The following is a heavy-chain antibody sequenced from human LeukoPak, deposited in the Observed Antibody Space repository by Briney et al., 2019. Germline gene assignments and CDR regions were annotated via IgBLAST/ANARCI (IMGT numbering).Heavy chain of an antibody. CDR2: ISSSSSTV. J-gene: IGHJ4*02. CDR3: ARELTMVRGVIKPHFDY. V-gene: IGHV3-48*01. D-gene: IGHD3-10*01. Sequence: GGSLRLFCAASGFTFSSYSMNWVRQAPGKGLEWVSYISSSSSTVYYADSVKGRFTISRDNAKNSLYLQMNSLRAEDTAVYYCARELTMVRGVIKPHFDYWGQGTLVTVSS. CDR1: GFTFSSYS.